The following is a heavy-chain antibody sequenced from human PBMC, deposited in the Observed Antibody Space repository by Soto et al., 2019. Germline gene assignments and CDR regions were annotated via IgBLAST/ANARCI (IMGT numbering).Heavy chain of an antibody. CDR1: GGSFSGHY. Sequence: KTSETLSLTCAVSGGSFSGHYWSWIRQPPGKGLEWIGEINHSGRTNYNPSLKSRITISVDTSKNQFSLKLSSVTAADTAVYYCARTTYYFEASAYSPFDHWGQGTPVTVSS. D-gene: IGHD3-22*01. V-gene: IGHV4-34*01. CDR2: INHSGRT. J-gene: IGHJ4*02. CDR3: ARTTYYFEASAYSPFDH.